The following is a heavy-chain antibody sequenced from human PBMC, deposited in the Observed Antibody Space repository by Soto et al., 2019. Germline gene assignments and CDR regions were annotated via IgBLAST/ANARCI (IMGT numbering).Heavy chain of an antibody. Sequence: EVQLVESGGGLVQPGRSLRLSCAASGFTFDDYAMHWVRQAPGKGLEWVSGISWNSGSIGYADSVKGRFTISRDNAKNSLDLQMNSLRAEDTALYYCAKNRWLVLSFYFDYWGQGTLVTVSS. J-gene: IGHJ4*02. D-gene: IGHD6-19*01. CDR1: GFTFDDYA. CDR3: AKNRWLVLSFYFDY. CDR2: ISWNSGSI. V-gene: IGHV3-9*01.